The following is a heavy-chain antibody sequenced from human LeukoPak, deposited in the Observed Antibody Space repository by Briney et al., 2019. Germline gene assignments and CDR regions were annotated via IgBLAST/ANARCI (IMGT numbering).Heavy chain of an antibody. Sequence: GGSLRPSCAASGFTFSAYWMHWVRQAPGKGLVWVSRINSDGSSTSYADSVKGRFTISRDNAKNTLSLQMNSLRVEDTAVFYCGRGRDCYNYRYLDSWGQGTLVTVSS. CDR2: INSDGSST. CDR3: GRGRDCYNYRYLDS. D-gene: IGHD5-24*01. CDR1: GFTFSAYW. V-gene: IGHV3-74*01. J-gene: IGHJ4*02.